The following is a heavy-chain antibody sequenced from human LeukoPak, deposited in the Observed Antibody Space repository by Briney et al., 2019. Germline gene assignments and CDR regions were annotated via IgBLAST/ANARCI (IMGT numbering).Heavy chain of an antibody. CDR3: ARDIQWGWFDP. Sequence: VSAISGSGGSTYYADSVKGRFTISRDNSKNTVYLQMNSLRTEDTAVYYCARDIQWGWFDPWGQGTLVTVSS. V-gene: IGHV3-23*01. CDR2: ISGSGGST. D-gene: IGHD5-24*01. J-gene: IGHJ5*02.